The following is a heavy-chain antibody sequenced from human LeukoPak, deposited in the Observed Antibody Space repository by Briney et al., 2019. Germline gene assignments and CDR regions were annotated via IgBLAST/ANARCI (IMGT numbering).Heavy chain of an antibody. CDR3: AREGRYYDILTGYYISWVDYYYYYYMDV. CDR2: IYTSGST. V-gene: IGHV4-61*02. D-gene: IGHD3-9*01. Sequence: PSETLSLTCTVSGGSISSGSYYWSWIRQPAGKGLEWIGRIYTSGSTNYNPSLKSRVTISVDTSKNQFSLKLSSVTAADTAVYYCAREGRYYDILTGYYISWVDYYYYYYMDVWGKRTTVTISS. CDR1: GGSISSGSYY. J-gene: IGHJ6*03.